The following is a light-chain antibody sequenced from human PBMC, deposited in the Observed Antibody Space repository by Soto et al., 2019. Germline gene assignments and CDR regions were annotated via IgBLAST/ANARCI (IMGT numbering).Light chain of an antibody. CDR2: EVS. J-gene: IGLJ1*01. V-gene: IGLV2-8*01. Sequence: QSALTQPPSASGSPGQSVTISCTGTSSDVGGYNYVSWYQQHPGKAPKLMIYEVSKRPSGVPXRXSGSKSGNTASLTVSGXQAEDEXXYYCSSYAGSLYVFGTGTKVTVL. CDR3: SSYAGSLYV. CDR1: SSDVGGYNY.